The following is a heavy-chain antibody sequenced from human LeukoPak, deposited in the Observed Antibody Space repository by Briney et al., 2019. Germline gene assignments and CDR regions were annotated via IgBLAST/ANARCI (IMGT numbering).Heavy chain of an antibody. V-gene: IGHV4-4*07. CDR1: GGSISSYY. D-gene: IGHD6-6*01. CDR3: ARLGSSSGWFDP. CDR2: IYTSGST. J-gene: IGHJ5*02. Sequence: SETLSLTCTVSGGSISSYYWSWIRQPAVKVLEWIGRIYTSGSTNYNPSLKSRVTMSVDTSKNQFSLKLSSVTAADTAVYYCARLGSSSGWFDPWGQGTLVTVSS.